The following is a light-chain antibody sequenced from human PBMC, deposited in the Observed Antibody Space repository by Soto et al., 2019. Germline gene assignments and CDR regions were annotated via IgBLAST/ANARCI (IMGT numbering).Light chain of an antibody. Sequence: EVVMRQSPATLSVSPGEGATLSFRASQGIGDTLALYQQKPGQAPRLLIYDAYNRATGIPPRFSGSGSGTDFTLTISSLEPEDSAVYYCQKRHMWPIKFGQGTRLEIK. CDR1: QGIGDT. CDR3: QKRHMWPIK. V-gene: IGKV3-11*01. CDR2: DAY. J-gene: IGKJ5*01.